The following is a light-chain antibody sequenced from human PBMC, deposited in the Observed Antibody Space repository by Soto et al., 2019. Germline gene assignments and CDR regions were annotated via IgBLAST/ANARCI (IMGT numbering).Light chain of an antibody. Sequence: QSALTQPPSASGSPGQSVTISCTGTSSDVGGYNYVSWYQQHPGKAPKLMISEVSKRPSGVPDRFSGSKSGNTASLTVSGLQAEDEADYYCDSYAGSNNLGVFGGGTKLTVL. V-gene: IGLV2-8*01. J-gene: IGLJ2*01. CDR1: SSDVGGYNY. CDR2: EVS. CDR3: DSYAGSNNLGV.